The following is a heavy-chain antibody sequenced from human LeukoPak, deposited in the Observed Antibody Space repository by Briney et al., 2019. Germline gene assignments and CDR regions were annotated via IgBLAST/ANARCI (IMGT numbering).Heavy chain of an antibody. CDR1: GYTFTSYY. Sequence: ASVKVSCKASGYTFTSYYMHWVRQAPGQGLEWMGIINPSGGSTSYAQKFQGRVTMTTDTSTSTAYMELRSLRSDDTAVYYCARDLALLWFGESLYYFDYWGQGTLVTVSS. J-gene: IGHJ4*02. CDR3: ARDLALLWFGESLYYFDY. V-gene: IGHV1-46*01. D-gene: IGHD3-10*01. CDR2: INPSGGST.